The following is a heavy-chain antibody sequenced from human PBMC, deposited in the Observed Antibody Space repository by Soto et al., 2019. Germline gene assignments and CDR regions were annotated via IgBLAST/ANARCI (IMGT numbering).Heavy chain of an antibody. V-gene: IGHV3-30*18. CDR2: ISYDGSNK. Sequence: QVQLVESGGGVVQPGRSLRLSCAASGFTFSSYGMHWVRQAPGKGLEWVAGISYDGSNKYYADSVKGRFTISRDNSKNTLYLQMNSLRAEDTAVYYCAKGTVTTYYYYYYGMDVWGQGTTVTVSS. D-gene: IGHD4-4*01. CDR3: AKGTVTTYYYYYYGMDV. CDR1: GFTFSSYG. J-gene: IGHJ6*02.